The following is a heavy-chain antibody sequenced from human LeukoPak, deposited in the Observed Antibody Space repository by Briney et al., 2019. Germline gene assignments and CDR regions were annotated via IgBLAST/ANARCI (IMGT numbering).Heavy chain of an antibody. D-gene: IGHD5-18*01. CDR1: GYTLTELS. V-gene: IGHV1-24*01. CDR2: FDPEDGET. J-gene: IGHJ4*02. Sequence: ASVKVSCKVSGYTLTELSMHWVRQAPGKGLEWMGGFDPEDGETIYAQKFQGRVTMTEDTSTDTAYMELSSLRSEDTAVYYCATGPPDTAMVGEVTDCWGQGTLVTVSS. CDR3: ATGPPDTAMVGEVTDC.